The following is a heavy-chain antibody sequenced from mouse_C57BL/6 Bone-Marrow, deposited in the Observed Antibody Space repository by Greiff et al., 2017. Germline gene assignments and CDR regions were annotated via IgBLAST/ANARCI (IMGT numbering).Heavy chain of an antibody. J-gene: IGHJ4*01. Sequence: EVKLMESEGGLVQPGSSMKLSCTASGFTFSDYYMAWVRQVPEKGLEWVANINYDGSSTYYLDSLKSRFIISRDNAKNILYLQMSSLKSEDTATYYCARDVYYAMDYWGQGTSVTVSS. CDR3: ARDVYYAMDY. CDR1: GFTFSDYY. V-gene: IGHV5-16*01. CDR2: INYDGSST.